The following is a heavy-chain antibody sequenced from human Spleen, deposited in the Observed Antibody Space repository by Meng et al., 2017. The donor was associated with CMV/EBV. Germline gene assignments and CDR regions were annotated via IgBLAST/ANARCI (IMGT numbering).Heavy chain of an antibody. J-gene: IGHJ5*01. CDR1: GGSIGSYY. Sequence: SETLSLTCTVSGGSIGSYYWSWIRQAPGKGLEWIGYIYYSGSTDYNPSLKSRVTISLDTSMSQFSLKLSSVTAADTAVYYCARQGGGANWFDSWGQGTLVTVSS. V-gene: IGHV4-59*01. D-gene: IGHD3-16*01. CDR2: IYYSGST. CDR3: ARQGGGANWFDS.